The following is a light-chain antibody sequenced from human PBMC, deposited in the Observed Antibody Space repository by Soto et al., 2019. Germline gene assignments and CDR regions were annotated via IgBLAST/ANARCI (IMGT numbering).Light chain of an antibody. Sequence: QSVLTQPASVSGSPGQSIAISYTGTSSDVGKYSYVSWFQQYPGNAPKLMIYEVSNRPSGVSNRFSGSKSGNTASLTISGLQGEDEADYYCSSFTTSSTWVFGGGTKLTVL. CDR1: SSDVGKYSY. CDR3: SSFTTSSTWV. J-gene: IGLJ3*02. CDR2: EVS. V-gene: IGLV2-14*01.